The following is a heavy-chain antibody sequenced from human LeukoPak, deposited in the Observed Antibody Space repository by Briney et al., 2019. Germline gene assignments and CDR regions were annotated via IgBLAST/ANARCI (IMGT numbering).Heavy chain of an antibody. CDR1: GASIISNNYC. J-gene: IGHJ4*02. CDR3: ASRYCPTANHHLLGAF. CDR2: IYSTGNT. V-gene: IGHV4-39*01. D-gene: IGHD2-8*01. Sequence: SETLSLTCTVSGASIISNNYCWGWIRQPPGKGLESLANIYSTGNTYYNPSLQSRVSISVDTSKNQISLKLSSVTAADTAVYFCASRYCPTANHHLLGAFWGKGTLVTVSS.